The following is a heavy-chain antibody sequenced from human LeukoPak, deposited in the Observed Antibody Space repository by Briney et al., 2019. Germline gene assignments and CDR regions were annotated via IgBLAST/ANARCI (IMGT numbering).Heavy chain of an antibody. CDR2: ISATGGTI. D-gene: IGHD1-26*01. J-gene: IGHJ4*02. V-gene: IGHV3-48*04. Sequence: GGSLRLSCAASGFTFSSNGMNWVRQAPGKGLEWVSYISATGGTIYYADSVKGRFTISRDNAKNTLYLQMNSLRAEDTAVYYCAKDSGSYYVYWGQGTLVTVSS. CDR3: AKDSGSYYVY. CDR1: GFTFSSNG.